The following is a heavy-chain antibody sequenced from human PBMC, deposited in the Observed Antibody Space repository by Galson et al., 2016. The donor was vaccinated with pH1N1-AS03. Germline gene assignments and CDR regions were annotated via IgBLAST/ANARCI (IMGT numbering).Heavy chain of an antibody. V-gene: IGHV7-4-1*01. D-gene: IGHD2/OR15-2a*01. CDR1: GYTFTSYT. Sequence: SVKVSCKASGYTFTSYTMIWVRQAPGQGLECMGWINTNTGNPTYAQGFTGRFAFSLDTSVNTAYLQIGSLKAEDTAVYYCAREPNIVETRWVDYWGLETLVTVSS. CDR2: INTNTGNP. CDR3: AREPNIVETRWVDY. J-gene: IGHJ4*02.